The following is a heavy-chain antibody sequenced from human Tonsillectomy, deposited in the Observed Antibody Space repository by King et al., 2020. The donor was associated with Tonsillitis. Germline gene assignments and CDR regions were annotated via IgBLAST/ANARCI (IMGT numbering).Heavy chain of an antibody. CDR1: GFTFSSYS. CDR2: ISSSGRYI. Sequence: VQLVESGGGLVKPGGSLRLSCAASGFTFSSYSMKWVRQAPGKGLEWVLCISSSGRYIYYAASVKGRFTISRDSAKNSLYLQMTSLRAEDTAAYYCARGGGFSGYAYMDVWGKGTTATVSS. V-gene: IGHV3-21*01. J-gene: IGHJ6*03. CDR3: ARGGGFSGYAYMDV. D-gene: IGHD5-12*01.